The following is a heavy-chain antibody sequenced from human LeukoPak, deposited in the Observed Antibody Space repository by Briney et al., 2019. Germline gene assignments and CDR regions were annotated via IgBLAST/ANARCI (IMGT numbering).Heavy chain of an antibody. J-gene: IGHJ6*02. D-gene: IGHD3-16*01. CDR1: GFTFDDYA. V-gene: IGHV3-9*01. Sequence: GGSLRLSCAASGFTFDDYAMHWVRQAPGKGLEWVSGISWNSGSIGYADSVKGRFTISRDNAKNSLYLQMSSLRAEDAAVYYCAREGGYQYYYAMDVWGQGTTVTVSS. CDR2: ISWNSGSI. CDR3: AREGGYQYYYAMDV.